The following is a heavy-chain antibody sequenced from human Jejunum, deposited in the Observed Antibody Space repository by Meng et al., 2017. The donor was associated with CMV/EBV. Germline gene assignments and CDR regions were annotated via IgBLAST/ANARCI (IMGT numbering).Heavy chain of an antibody. D-gene: IGHD6-13*01. Sequence: NFSNHAMNWVRQAPGKGLEWVSSITGSGAKTFYADSVKGRFTISRDNSQNTLYLQMSSLRAEDTALYYCAKDNWGSTWAVGYFDNWGQGTLVTVSS. J-gene: IGHJ4*02. CDR1: NFSNHA. CDR3: AKDNWGSTWAVGYFDN. CDR2: ITGSGAKT. V-gene: IGHV3-23*01.